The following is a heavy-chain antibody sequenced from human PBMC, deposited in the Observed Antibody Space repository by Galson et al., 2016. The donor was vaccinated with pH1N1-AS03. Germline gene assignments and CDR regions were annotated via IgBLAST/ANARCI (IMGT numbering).Heavy chain of an antibody. CDR1: GYIFSSYW. CDR3: ARQKYCSGGSCFLYYDAFDM. Sequence: QSGAEVKKPGESLKISCQASGYIFSSYWIGWVRQRPGKGLEWMGIIWPADSDTKYSLSFQGQVTISVDTSLNTAYLQWSSLEASDTAMDFCARQKYCSGGSCFLYYDAFDMWGQGTLVTVSS. J-gene: IGHJ3*02. D-gene: IGHD2-15*01. CDR2: IWPADSDT. V-gene: IGHV5-51*01.